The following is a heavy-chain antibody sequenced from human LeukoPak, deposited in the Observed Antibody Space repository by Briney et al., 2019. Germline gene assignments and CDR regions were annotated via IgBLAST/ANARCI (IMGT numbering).Heavy chain of an antibody. Sequence: SETLSLTCTVSGGSISSHYWSWIRQPPGKGLEWIGYIYYSGSTYYNPSLKSRVTISVDTSKNQFSLKLSSVTAADTAVYYCARDDHSGYFDYWGQGTLVTVSS. CDR2: IYYSGST. D-gene: IGHD3-10*01. CDR1: GGSISSHY. CDR3: ARDDHSGYFDY. V-gene: IGHV4-59*11. J-gene: IGHJ4*02.